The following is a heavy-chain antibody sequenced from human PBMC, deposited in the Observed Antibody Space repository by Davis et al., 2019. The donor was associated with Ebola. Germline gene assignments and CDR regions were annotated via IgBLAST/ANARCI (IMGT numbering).Heavy chain of an antibody. V-gene: IGHV3-23*01. CDR1: GFTSSSNA. J-gene: IGHJ6*02. Sequence: AGSLSLSCPASGFTSSSNAMSCVRQAPGQGLEWVSAISGSGGSTYYAASVKGWFTTSRDNTKNTLYLQMNSLRAEDTAVYYCAKADYYYYGMDVWGQGTTVTVSS. CDR2: ISGSGGST. CDR3: AKADYYYYGMDV.